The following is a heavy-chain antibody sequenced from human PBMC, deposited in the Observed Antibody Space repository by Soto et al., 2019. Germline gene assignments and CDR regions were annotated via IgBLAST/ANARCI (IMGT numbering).Heavy chain of an antibody. CDR1: GGSISSYY. Sequence: PSETLSLTCTVSGGSISSYYWSWIRQPPGKGLEWIGYIYYSGSTNYNPSLKSRVTISVDTSKSQFSLKLSSVTAADTAVYYCARSSTGTHRKFDYWGQGALVTVSS. J-gene: IGHJ4*02. V-gene: IGHV4-59*08. CDR3: ARSSTGTHRKFDY. D-gene: IGHD1-1*01. CDR2: IYYSGST.